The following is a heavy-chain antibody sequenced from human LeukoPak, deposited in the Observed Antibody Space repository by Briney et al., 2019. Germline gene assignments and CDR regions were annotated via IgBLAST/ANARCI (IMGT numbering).Heavy chain of an antibody. J-gene: IGHJ4*02. CDR1: GFTFSSYE. V-gene: IGHV3-48*03. CDR3: ARDRTGTHEDIDY. D-gene: IGHD1-1*01. Sequence: GGSLRLSCAASGFTFSSYEMNWVRKAPGKGLEWVSYISTSGSAIYYADSVKGRFTISRDNAKNSLFLQMNSLRAEDTAVYYCARDRTGTHEDIDYWGQGTLVTVSS. CDR2: ISTSGSAI.